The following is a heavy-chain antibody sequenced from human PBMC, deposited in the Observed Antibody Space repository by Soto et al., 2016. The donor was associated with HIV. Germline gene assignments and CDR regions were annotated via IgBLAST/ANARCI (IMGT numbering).Heavy chain of an antibody. J-gene: IGHJ4*02. CDR3: ARGGNYYDSSGYFLLGY. D-gene: IGHD3-22*01. CDR1: GYTFTSYD. Sequence: QVQLVQSGAEVKKPGASVKVSCKASGYTFTSYDINWVRQATGQGLEWMGWMNPNSGNTGYAQKFQGRVTITRNTSISTAYMELSSLRSEDTAVYYCARGGNYYDSSGYFLLGYWGQGTLVTVSS. CDR2: MNPNSGNT. V-gene: IGHV1-8*03.